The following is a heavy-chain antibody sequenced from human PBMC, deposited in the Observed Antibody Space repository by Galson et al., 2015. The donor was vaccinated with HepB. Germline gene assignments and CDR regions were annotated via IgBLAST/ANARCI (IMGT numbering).Heavy chain of an antibody. V-gene: IGHV1-2*02. Sequence: SVKVSCKASGYTFTDYYLHWVRQAPGQGLEWMGWVNPDTGGTNYAQKFQGRVTMTRDTSSTTAYMELRRLRSDDTAVYYCAKGRGTFSVRLRDSKLFFDSWGQGTLVTVSS. D-gene: IGHD6-13*01. J-gene: IGHJ4*02. CDR3: AKGRGTFSVRLRDSKLFFDS. CDR2: VNPDTGGT. CDR1: GYTFTDYY.